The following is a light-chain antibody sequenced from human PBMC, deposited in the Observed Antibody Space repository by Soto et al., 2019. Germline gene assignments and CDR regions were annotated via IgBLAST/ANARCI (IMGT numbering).Light chain of an antibody. Sequence: TQSPSTLSASVGDRVTITCRASQSVAISYLAWYQQKPGQAPRLLIYGASSRATGIPDRFSGSGSGTDFTLTISRLEPEDFAVYYCQQYGRSPWTFGQGTKVEIK. J-gene: IGKJ1*01. CDR2: GAS. V-gene: IGKV3-20*01. CDR1: QSVAISY. CDR3: QQYGRSPWT.